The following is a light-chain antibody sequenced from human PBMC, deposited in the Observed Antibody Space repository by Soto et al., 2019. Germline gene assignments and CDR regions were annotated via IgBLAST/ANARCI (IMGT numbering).Light chain of an antibody. CDR1: SSDVGNYNY. V-gene: IGLV2-14*01. CDR3: SSYTSSSTYV. CDR2: DVS. J-gene: IGLJ1*01. Sequence: QSALTQPASVSGSPGKSITIYSTGTSSDVGNYNYVSWYQQHPGKAPKLMIHDVSNRPSGVSNRFSGSKSGNTASLTISGLQAEDEADYYCSSYTSSSTYVFGTGTKLTV.